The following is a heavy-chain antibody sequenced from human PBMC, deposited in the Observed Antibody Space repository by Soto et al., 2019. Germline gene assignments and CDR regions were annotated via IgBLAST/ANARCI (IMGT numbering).Heavy chain of an antibody. V-gene: IGHV3-15*01. J-gene: IGHJ4*02. CDR1: GLTFSNAW. CDR2: IKSKTGGGTA. Sequence: GGSLRLSCAVSGLTFSNAWMTWVRQAPGKGLEWVGRIKSKTGGGTADYAAPVKGRFTISRDDSKTTLYLQMNGLKAEDTAIYYCTKATYSNYDPTDYWGQGTLVTVSS. CDR3: TKATYSNYDPTDY. D-gene: IGHD4-4*01.